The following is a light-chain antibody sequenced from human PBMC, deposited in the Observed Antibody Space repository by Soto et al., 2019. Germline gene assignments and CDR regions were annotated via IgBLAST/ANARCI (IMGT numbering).Light chain of an antibody. CDR1: QNISSY. J-gene: IGKJ4*01. Sequence: DIQMTQSPCSLSASVGDRVTITCRASQNISSYLNWYQQKPGKAPKLLIYAASSLQSGVPSRFSGSGSGTDFTLTISSLQPQDFATYYCQQSYSTPLTFGGGTKVEIK. V-gene: IGKV1-39*01. CDR3: QQSYSTPLT. CDR2: AAS.